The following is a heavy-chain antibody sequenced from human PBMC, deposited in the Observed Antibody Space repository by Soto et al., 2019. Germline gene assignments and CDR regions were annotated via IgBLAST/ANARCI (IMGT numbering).Heavy chain of an antibody. D-gene: IGHD1-26*01. CDR3: ARGSLAPDS. J-gene: IGHJ4*02. V-gene: IGHV4-4*07. CDR2: IYPSGNT. Sequence: QVHLQESGPRLVKASETLSLTCTVSGASLNNYYWSWARQPAGKGLEWLGRIYPSGNTNYNPSLESRVTLSVDTSRNQFSLKLTSVTAADTAVYYCARGSLAPDSWGQGTLVSVSS. CDR1: GASLNNYY.